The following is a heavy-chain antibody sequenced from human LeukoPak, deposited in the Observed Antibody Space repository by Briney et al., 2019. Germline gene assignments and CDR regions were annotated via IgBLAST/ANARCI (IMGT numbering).Heavy chain of an antibody. Sequence: PGGSLRLSCAASGFTFSSCNMNWVRHARGRGMEWDAYIRSGGSAMNYADAVKARFIISRDNAQNSLFLQMNSLRAEDTGVYYCARGDPGSTSACFDNWGLGTLVTVSP. D-gene: IGHD6-13*01. CDR2: IRSGGSAM. CDR3: ARGDPGSTSACFDN. CDR1: GFTFSSCN. V-gene: IGHV3-48*03. J-gene: IGHJ4*02.